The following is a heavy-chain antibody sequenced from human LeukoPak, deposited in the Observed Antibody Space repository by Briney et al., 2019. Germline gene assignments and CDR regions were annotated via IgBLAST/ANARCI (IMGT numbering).Heavy chain of an antibody. CDR3: ARERGELHRELDS. V-gene: IGHV1-46*01. CDR1: GYTFTTHF. CDR2: INPSAGSA. J-gene: IGHJ4*02. Sequence: ASVAVSCKASGYTFTTHFIHWLRQAPGQGLQWMGMINPSAGSAIYAQKFQGRVTVTSDTSTSTVYMELRILRSEDTALYFCARERGELHRELDSWGQGTLVTVSS. D-gene: IGHD1-7*01.